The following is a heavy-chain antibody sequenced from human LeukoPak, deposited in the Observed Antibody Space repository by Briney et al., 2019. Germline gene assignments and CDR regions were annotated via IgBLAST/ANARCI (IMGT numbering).Heavy chain of an antibody. V-gene: IGHV3-11*04. D-gene: IGHD3-10*01. CDR2: ISSSGRTI. CDR3: ARAPDPYYYGSGSYYTPAE. J-gene: IGHJ4*02. CDR1: TFTFSGYY. Sequence: PGGSLRLSCSASTFTFSGYYMSWIRQAPGKGLDWVSYISSSGRTIYYADSVKGRFTISRDNAKNSLYLQMNSLRAEDTAVYYCARAPDPYYYGSGSYYTPAEWGQGTLVTVSS.